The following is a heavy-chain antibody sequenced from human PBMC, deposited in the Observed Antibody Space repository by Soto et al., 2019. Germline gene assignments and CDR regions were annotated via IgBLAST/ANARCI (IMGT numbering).Heavy chain of an antibody. J-gene: IGHJ5*02. CDR1: GGSISSYY. CDR2: IYYSGST. D-gene: IGHD1-26*01. Sequence: QVQLQESGPGLVKPSETLSLTCTVSGGSISSYYWSWIRQPPGKGLEWIGYIYYSGSTNYNPSLKIRVTISVDTSKNQFSLKLSSVTAADTAVYYCARDDGSWFDPWGQGTLVTVSS. CDR3: ARDDGSWFDP. V-gene: IGHV4-59*01.